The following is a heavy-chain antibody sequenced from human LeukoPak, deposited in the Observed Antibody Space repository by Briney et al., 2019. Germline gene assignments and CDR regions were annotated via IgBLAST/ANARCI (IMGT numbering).Heavy chain of an antibody. CDR1: GFIFNTYA. CDR3: ARDRVGATDYFDY. Sequence: GGSLRLSCAASGFIFNTYAMSWVRQAPGKGLEWVAVISYDGGNKYYADSVKGRFTISRDNSKNTLYLQMNSLRAEDTAVYYCARDRVGATDYFDYWGQGTLVTVSS. J-gene: IGHJ4*02. CDR2: ISYDGGNK. D-gene: IGHD1-26*01. V-gene: IGHV3-30-3*01.